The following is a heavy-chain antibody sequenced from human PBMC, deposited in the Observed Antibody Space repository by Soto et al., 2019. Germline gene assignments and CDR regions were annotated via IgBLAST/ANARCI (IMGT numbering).Heavy chain of an antibody. CDR1: GYSISTGDY. V-gene: IGHV4-31*11. CDR3: ARDPRGSLAARLHPIRSDYGMDV. CDR2: ISCRGTT. D-gene: IGHD6-6*01. J-gene: IGHJ6*02. Sequence: TLSLTCVFSGYSISTGDYWGWLRQPPAKGLSWVGHISCRGTTYHSPSLKSRVTISVDTSKNQFSLKLSSVTAADTAVYYCARDPRGSLAARLHPIRSDYGMDVWGQGTTVTVSS.